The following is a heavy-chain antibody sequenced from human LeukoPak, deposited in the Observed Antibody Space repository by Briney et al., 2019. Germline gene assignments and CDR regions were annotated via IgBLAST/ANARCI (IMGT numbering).Heavy chain of an antibody. V-gene: IGHV3-21*01. CDR3: ARDRGSSWLSDAFDI. Sequence: GGSLRLSCAASGFTFSSYSMNWVRQAPGKGLEWVSSISSSSSYIYYADSVKGRFTISRDNAKNSLYLQMNSLRAEDTAVYYCARDRGSSWLSDAFDIWGQGTMVTVS. CDR1: GFTFSSYS. D-gene: IGHD6-13*01. CDR2: ISSSSSYI. J-gene: IGHJ3*02.